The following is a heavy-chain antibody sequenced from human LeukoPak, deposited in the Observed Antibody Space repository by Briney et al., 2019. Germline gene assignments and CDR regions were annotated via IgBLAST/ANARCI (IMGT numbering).Heavy chain of an antibody. Sequence: GGSLRLSCAASGFTFSSYAMSWVRQAPGKGLGWVSGISGSGGSIYYADSGKGLFTISRDNSKNTLYLQMNSLRAEDTAVYYCAKHSGYGSGSYLDYWGQGTMVAVSS. CDR2: ISGSGGSI. D-gene: IGHD3-10*01. CDR1: GFTFSSYA. J-gene: IGHJ4*02. CDR3: AKHSGYGSGSYLDY. V-gene: IGHV3-23*01.